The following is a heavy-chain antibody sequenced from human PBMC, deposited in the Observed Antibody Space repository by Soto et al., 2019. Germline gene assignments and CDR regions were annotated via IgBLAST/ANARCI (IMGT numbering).Heavy chain of an antibody. CDR1: GFTFSSYG. CDR2: ISHDGNNK. V-gene: IGHV3-30*03. Sequence: GGSLRLSCAASGFTFSSYGMHWVRQAPGKGLDWVAVISHDGNNKYYADSVKGRFTISRDNSKNTLYLQMNSLRSEDTAVYYCARDLGGMDVWGQGTTVTVS. CDR3: ARDLGGMDV. J-gene: IGHJ6*02.